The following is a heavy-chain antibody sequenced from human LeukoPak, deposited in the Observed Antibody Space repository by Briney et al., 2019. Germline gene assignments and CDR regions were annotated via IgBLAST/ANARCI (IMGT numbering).Heavy chain of an antibody. CDR3: ARGRVGGLNY. D-gene: IGHD4-23*01. V-gene: IGHV1-8*02. J-gene: IGHJ4*02. Sequence: GASVKVSCKASGGTFSSYAISWVRQATGQGLEWMGWMNPNSGNTGYVQKFQGRVTMTRNTSISTAYMELSSLRSEDTAVYYCARGRVGGLNYWGQGTLVTVSS. CDR1: GGTFSSYA. CDR2: MNPNSGNT.